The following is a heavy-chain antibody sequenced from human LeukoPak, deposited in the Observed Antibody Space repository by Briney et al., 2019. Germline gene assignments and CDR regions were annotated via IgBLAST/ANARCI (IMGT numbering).Heavy chain of an antibody. CDR1: GYSFTSYW. CDR2: IYPGDSDT. Sequence: GESLKISCKGSGYSFTSYWIGWVRQMPGIGLEWMGIIYPGDSDTRYSPSFQGQVTISADKSISTAYLQWSSLKASDTAMYYCAREDQDYYGSGSLTGWGQGTLVTVSS. D-gene: IGHD3-10*01. V-gene: IGHV5-51*01. J-gene: IGHJ4*02. CDR3: AREDQDYYGSGSLTG.